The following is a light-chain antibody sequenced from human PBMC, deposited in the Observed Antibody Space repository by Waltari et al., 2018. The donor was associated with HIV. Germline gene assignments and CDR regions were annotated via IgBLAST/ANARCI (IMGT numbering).Light chain of an antibody. CDR1: TTDIGHYNL. CDR3: CSYVGSDTWV. Sequence: QSALTQPTSVSGSPGQSITISCTGATTDIGHYNLVSWYQQHPGRAPKPIIFEVSERPSGVSDRFSGSKSDSTASLTISGLQAEDEATYFCCSYVGSDTWVFGGGTQLTVL. J-gene: IGLJ3*02. V-gene: IGLV2-23*02. CDR2: EVS.